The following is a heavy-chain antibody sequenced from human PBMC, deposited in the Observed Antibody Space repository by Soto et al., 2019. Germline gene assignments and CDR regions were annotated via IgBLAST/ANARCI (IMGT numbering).Heavy chain of an antibody. V-gene: IGHV4-39*07. D-gene: IGHD3-22*01. Sequence: SETLSLTCTVSGGSISSSSYYWGWIRQPPGKGLEWIGSIYYSGSTYYNPSLKSRVTISVDTSKNQFSLKLSSVTAADTAVYYCARDGIRRYYDSSWGQGTLVTVSS. CDR1: GGSISSSSYY. CDR2: IYYSGST. J-gene: IGHJ4*02. CDR3: ARDGIRRYYDSS.